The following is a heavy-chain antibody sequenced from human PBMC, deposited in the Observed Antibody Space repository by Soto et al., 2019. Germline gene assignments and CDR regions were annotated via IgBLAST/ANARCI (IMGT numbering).Heavy chain of an antibody. Sequence: SETLSLTYPVPGVTIRCYFWSWIRQPPGRGLEWIGYTYYRGSTNYSPSLKSRVAISLDTSENQFSLTENSVTAADTSEYYCARIGGYSWSLDYWGQGTPVTVSS. CDR2: TYYRGST. V-gene: IGHV4-59*01. CDR3: ARIGGYSWSLDY. J-gene: IGHJ4*02. CDR1: GVTIRCYF. D-gene: IGHD6-13*01.